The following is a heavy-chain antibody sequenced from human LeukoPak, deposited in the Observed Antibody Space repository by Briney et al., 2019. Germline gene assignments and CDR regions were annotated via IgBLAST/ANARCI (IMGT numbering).Heavy chain of an antibody. V-gene: IGHV3-30*03. J-gene: IGHJ3*02. CDR2: ISYDGSNK. Sequence: GGSLRLSCAASGFTLSSYGMHWVRQAPGKGLEWVAVISYDGSNKYYADSVKGRFTISRDNSKNTLYLQMNSPRAEDTAVYYCASELAYCGGDCYSAFDIWGQGTMVTVSS. CDR1: GFTLSSYG. D-gene: IGHD2-21*02. CDR3: ASELAYCGGDCYSAFDI.